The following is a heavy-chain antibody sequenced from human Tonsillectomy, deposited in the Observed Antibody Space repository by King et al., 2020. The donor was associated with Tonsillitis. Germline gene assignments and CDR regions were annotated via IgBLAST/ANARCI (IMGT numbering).Heavy chain of an antibody. CDR1: GFTFSTYS. V-gene: IGHV3-23*04. Sequence: VQLVESGGGLVQPGGSLRLSCAASGFTFSTYSMSWVRQAPGKGLEWVSVISGSGGTTYYADSVKGRFTISRDNSKNTLYLQMNSLRAEDTAIYYCAKKTYDGTACGAFDYWGPGTLVTVSS. D-gene: IGHD3-22*01. CDR3: AKKTYDGTACGAFDY. J-gene: IGHJ4*02. CDR2: ISGSGGTT.